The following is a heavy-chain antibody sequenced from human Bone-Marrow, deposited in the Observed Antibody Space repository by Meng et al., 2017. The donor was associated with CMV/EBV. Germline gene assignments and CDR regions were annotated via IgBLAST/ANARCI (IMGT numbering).Heavy chain of an antibody. V-gene: IGHV1-2*02. CDR3: ARDLGIAAAAAEYFQH. Sequence: ASVKVSCKASGYTFTGYYMHWVRQAPGQGLEWMGWINPNSGGTNYAQKFQGRVTMTRDTSISTAYMELGRLRSDDTAVYYCARDLGIAAAAAEYFQHWGQGTLVIVSS. J-gene: IGHJ1*01. CDR2: INPNSGGT. D-gene: IGHD6-13*01. CDR1: GYTFTGYY.